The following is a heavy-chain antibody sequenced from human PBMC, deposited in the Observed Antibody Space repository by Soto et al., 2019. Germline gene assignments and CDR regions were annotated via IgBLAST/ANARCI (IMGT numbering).Heavy chain of an antibody. J-gene: IGHJ4*02. CDR3: AKDLFVMTVGYCSGGSCYVGQVLDY. D-gene: IGHD2-15*01. CDR1: GFTFSSYA. Sequence: GGSLRLSCAASGFTFSSYAMSWVRQAPGKGLEWVSAISGSGGSTYYADSVKGRFTISRDNSKDTLYLQMNSLRAEDTAVYYCAKDLFVMTVGYCSGGSCYVGQVLDYWGQGTLVTVSS. V-gene: IGHV3-23*01. CDR2: ISGSGGST.